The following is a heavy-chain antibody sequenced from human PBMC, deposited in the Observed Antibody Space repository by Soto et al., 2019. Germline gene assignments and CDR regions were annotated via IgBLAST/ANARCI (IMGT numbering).Heavy chain of an antibody. CDR2: IYYSGST. V-gene: IGHV4-59*01. CDR3: AREGLWFGELLYAFDI. D-gene: IGHD3-10*01. CDR1: GGSISSYY. Sequence: ETLSLTCPVSGGSISSYYWSWIRQPPGKGLEWIGYIYYSGSTNYNPSLKSRVTISVDTSKNQFSLKLSSVTAADTAVYYCAREGLWFGELLYAFDIWGQGTMVTVSS. J-gene: IGHJ3*02.